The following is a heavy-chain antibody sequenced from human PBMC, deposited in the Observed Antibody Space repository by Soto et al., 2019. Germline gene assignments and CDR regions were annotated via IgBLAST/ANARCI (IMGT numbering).Heavy chain of an antibody. J-gene: IGHJ6*02. CDR1: GFTFSSYA. D-gene: IGHD3-3*01. Sequence: GGSLRLSCAASGFTFSSYAMHWVRQAPGKGLEWVAVISYDGSNKYYADSVKGRFTISRDNSKNTLYLQMNSLRAEDTAVYYCARVLVPYYDFWSGYYKGYYYGMDVWGQGTTVTVSS. V-gene: IGHV3-30-3*01. CDR3: ARVLVPYYDFWSGYYKGYYYGMDV. CDR2: ISYDGSNK.